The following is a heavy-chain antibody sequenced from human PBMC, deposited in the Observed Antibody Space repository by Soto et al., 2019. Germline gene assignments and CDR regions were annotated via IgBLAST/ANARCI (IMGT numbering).Heavy chain of an antibody. Sequence: WASVKVSCKASGYTFTSYAMHWVRQAPGQRLEWMGWINAGNGNTKYSQKFQGRVTITRDTSASTAYMELSSLRSEDTAVYYCARVAFWSAYNGMDVSGQGTSVSVS. CDR3: ARVAFWSAYNGMDV. CDR1: GYTFTSYA. V-gene: IGHV1-3*01. D-gene: IGHD3-3*01. J-gene: IGHJ6*02. CDR2: INAGNGNT.